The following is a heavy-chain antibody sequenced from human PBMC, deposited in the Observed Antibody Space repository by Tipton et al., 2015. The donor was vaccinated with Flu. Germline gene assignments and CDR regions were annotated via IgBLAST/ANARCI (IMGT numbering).Heavy chain of an antibody. CDR3: AAGSGSFFRFDP. V-gene: IGHV4-59*08. D-gene: IGHD1-26*01. Sequence: TLSLTCSVSGASISGYYWTWFRQPPGERLEYIGYITYSGSADYNPSLKSRVTMSVDASKNQFSLKLSSVTAADTAVYYCAAGSGSFFRFDPWGQGTLVTVSS. CDR2: ITYSGSA. J-gene: IGHJ5*02. CDR1: GASISGYY.